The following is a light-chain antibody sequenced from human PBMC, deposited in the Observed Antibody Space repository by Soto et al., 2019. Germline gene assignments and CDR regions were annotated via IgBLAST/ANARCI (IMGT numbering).Light chain of an antibody. Sequence: DIQMSQSPSTLSASVGDRITITCRARQSIIRWLAWYQQKPGKARKLLMYRASTLESGVPSRFSGSGSGTEFTLTISSLQPDDFATYHCQQYATFPRTFGQGTKVDIK. J-gene: IGKJ1*01. CDR1: QSIIRW. CDR2: RAS. V-gene: IGKV1-5*03. CDR3: QQYATFPRT.